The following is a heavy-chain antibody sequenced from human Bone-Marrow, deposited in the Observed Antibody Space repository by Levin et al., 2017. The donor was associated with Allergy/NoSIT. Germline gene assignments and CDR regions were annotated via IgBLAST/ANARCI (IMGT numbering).Heavy chain of an antibody. CDR2: IYYSGST. V-gene: IGHV4-59*01. CDR3: ARVVGALGGNWFDP. J-gene: IGHJ5*02. D-gene: IGHD1-26*01. Sequence: SETLSLTCTVSGGSISSYYWSWIRQPPGKGLEWIGYIYYSGSTNYNPSLKSRVTISVDTSKNQFSLKLSSVTAADTAVYYCARVVGALGGNWFDPWGQGTLVTVSS. CDR1: GGSISSYY.